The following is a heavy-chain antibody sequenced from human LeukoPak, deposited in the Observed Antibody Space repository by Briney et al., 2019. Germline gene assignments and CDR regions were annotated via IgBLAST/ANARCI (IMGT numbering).Heavy chain of an antibody. CDR1: GFTFSSYG. CDR2: ISYDGSNK. D-gene: IGHD2-8*01. Sequence: GRSLRLSCAASGFTFSSYGMHWVRQAPGKGLERVAVISYDGSNKYYADSVKGRFTISRDNSKNTLYLQMNSLRAEDTAVYYCAGHGGMVYASIDYWGQGTLVTVSS. CDR3: AGHGGMVYASIDY. V-gene: IGHV3-30*03. J-gene: IGHJ4*02.